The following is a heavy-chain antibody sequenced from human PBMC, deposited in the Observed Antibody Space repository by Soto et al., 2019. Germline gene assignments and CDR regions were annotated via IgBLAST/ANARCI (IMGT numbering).Heavy chain of an antibody. D-gene: IGHD4-4*01. J-gene: IGHJ4*02. V-gene: IGHV4-59*01. CDR2: IQFSGNT. CDR1: GGSFSTYY. CDR3: ARNSYFES. Sequence: TLSLTCTVSGGSFSTYYWSWIRQTPGKGLDWIGYIQFSGNTNYNPSLKSRVTISLDTSKNQFSLKLSSVTAADTAVYYCARNSYFESWGPGTLVTVSS.